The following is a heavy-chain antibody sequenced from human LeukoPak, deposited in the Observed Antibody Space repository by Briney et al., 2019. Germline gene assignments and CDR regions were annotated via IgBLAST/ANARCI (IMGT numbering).Heavy chain of an antibody. CDR1: GFTFSSYS. CDR3: ARDEGSSWYRPYYYYGMDV. CDR2: ISSSSSYI. D-gene: IGHD6-13*01. V-gene: IGHV3-21*01. Sequence: GGSLRLSCAASGFTFSSYSMNWVRQAPGKGLEWVSSISSSSSYIYYADSVKGRFTISRDNAKNSLYLQMSSLRAEDTAVYYCARDEGSSWYRPYYYYGMDVWGQGTTVTVSS. J-gene: IGHJ6*02.